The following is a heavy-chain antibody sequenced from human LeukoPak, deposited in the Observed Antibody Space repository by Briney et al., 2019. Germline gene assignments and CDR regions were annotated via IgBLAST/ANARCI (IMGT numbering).Heavy chain of an antibody. CDR1: GGSISSFY. Sequence: SETLSLTCIVSGGSISSFYWSWIRQPPGKGLEWIGYIYSSGSTNYNPSLKSRVTISVDTSKNQFSLKLSSVTAADTAVYYCAMASGPLWFGGPFDYWGQGTLVTVSS. CDR2: IYSSGST. V-gene: IGHV4-59*01. CDR3: AMASGPLWFGGPFDY. J-gene: IGHJ4*02. D-gene: IGHD3-10*01.